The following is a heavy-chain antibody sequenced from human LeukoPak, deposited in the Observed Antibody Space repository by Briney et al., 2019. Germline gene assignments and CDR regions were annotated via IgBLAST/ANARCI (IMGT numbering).Heavy chain of an antibody. CDR1: GGSISSSSYY. CDR2: IYYSGST. V-gene: IGHV4-39*01. CDR3: ARWGVIFPFDP. D-gene: IGHD3-16*02. J-gene: IGHJ5*02. Sequence: TSETLSLTCTVSGGSISSSSYYWGWIRQPPGKGLEWIGSIYYSGSTYYNPSLKSRVTISVDTSKNQFSLKLSSVTAADTAVYYCARWGVIFPFDPWGQGTLVTVSS.